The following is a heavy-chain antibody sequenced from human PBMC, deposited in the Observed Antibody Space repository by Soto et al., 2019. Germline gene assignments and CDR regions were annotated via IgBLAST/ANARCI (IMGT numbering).Heavy chain of an antibody. CDR1: GGTFSSYA. V-gene: IGHV1-69*01. J-gene: IGHJ4*02. CDR2: IIPVFATT. D-gene: IGHD3-3*01. CDR3: AISGRRSWSGAPCYPYFDS. Sequence: QVQVVQSGAEVKKPGSSVKVSCKASGGTFSSYAVNWVRQAPGQGLEWMGVIIPVFATTHYAQNSHGGVTITADASMGSAYSLLRTLRSVDTAVSYCAISGRRSWSGAPCYPYFDSWGQGTLVTVSS.